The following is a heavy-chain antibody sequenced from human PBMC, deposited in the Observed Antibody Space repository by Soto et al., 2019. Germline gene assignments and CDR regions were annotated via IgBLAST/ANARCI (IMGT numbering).Heavy chain of an antibody. V-gene: IGHV3-9*01. Sequence: GGSLRLSCAVSGFRFDDYGMHWVRQAPGKGLEWIAGISRDSRSISYGASMKGRFTISRDNAKNSLYLQLNSLRADDTAFYYCVKDALTTVAYYFDYWGQGALVTVSS. CDR2: ISRDSRSI. J-gene: IGHJ4*02. CDR1: GFRFDDYG. CDR3: VKDALTTVAYYFDY. D-gene: IGHD4-17*01.